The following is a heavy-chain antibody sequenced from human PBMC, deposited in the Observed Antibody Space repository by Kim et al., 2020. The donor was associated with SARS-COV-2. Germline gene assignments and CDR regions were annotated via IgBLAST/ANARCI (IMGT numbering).Heavy chain of an antibody. J-gene: IGHJ2*01. V-gene: IGHV1-2*02. CDR2: INPNSGGT. CDR3: ARGIDILTGYQNYWYFDL. CDR1: GYTFTGYY. Sequence: ASVKVSCKASGYTFTGYYMHWVRQAPGQGLEWMGWINPNSGGTNYAQKFQGRVTMTRDTSISTAYMELSRLRSDDTAVYYCARGIDILTGYQNYWYFDLWGRGTLVTVSS. D-gene: IGHD3-9*01.